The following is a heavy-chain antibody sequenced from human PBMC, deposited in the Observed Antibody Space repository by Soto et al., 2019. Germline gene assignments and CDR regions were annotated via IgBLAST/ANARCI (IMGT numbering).Heavy chain of an antibody. CDR1: GGSINNNNYY. Sequence: PSETLSLTCSVSGGSINNNNYYWGWIRQPPGKGLEWIGSVYYSGSTYYKPPLKSRVTISVDTSKNQFSLKLSSVTAADTAVYYCARTNFMTTGGGADYWGQGTLVTVSS. D-gene: IGHD4-17*01. CDR3: ARTNFMTTGGGADY. CDR2: VYYSGST. V-gene: IGHV4-39*01. J-gene: IGHJ4*02.